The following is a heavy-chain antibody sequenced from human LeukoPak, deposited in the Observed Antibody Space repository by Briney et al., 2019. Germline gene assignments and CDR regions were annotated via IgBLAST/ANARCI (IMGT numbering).Heavy chain of an antibody. CDR3: AKGKNTGSYLSHVDY. CDR1: GCTFGSYS. V-gene: IGHV3-43*01. CDR2: ITWDGGST. J-gene: IGHJ4*02. D-gene: IGHD3-10*01. Sequence: GGSLRLSCAASGCTFGSYSMTWVRQAPGKGLEWVSLITWDGGSTYYAYSVKGRFTISRDNSKNSLYLQMNSLRTEDTALYYCAKGKNTGSYLSHVDYWGQGTLVTVSS.